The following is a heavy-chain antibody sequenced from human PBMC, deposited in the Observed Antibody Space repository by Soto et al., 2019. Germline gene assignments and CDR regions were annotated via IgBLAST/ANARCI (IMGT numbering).Heavy chain of an antibody. CDR3: ARRGDIAAAGIWSNWFDP. J-gene: IGHJ5*02. D-gene: IGHD6-13*01. Sequence: SETLSLTCTVSGGSISSSSYYWGWIRQPPGKGLEWIGSIYYSGSTYYNPSLKSRVTISVDTSKNQFSLKLSSVTAADTAVYYCARRGDIAAAGIWSNWFDPWGQGTLVTVSS. CDR1: GGSISSSSYY. CDR2: IYYSGST. V-gene: IGHV4-39*01.